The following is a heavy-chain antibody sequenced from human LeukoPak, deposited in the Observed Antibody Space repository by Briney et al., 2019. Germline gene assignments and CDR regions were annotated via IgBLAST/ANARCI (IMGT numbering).Heavy chain of an antibody. J-gene: IGHJ5*02. Sequence: GGSLRLSCAASGFTFSSYWMSWVRQAPGKGLEWVANIKEDGSEKYYVDSVKGRFSISRDNAKNSLNLQMNGLRAEDTAVYYCARLIVGLTNWFDPWGQGTLLTVSS. V-gene: IGHV3-7*05. D-gene: IGHD1-26*01. CDR3: ARLIVGLTNWFDP. CDR2: IKEDGSEK. CDR1: GFTFSSYW.